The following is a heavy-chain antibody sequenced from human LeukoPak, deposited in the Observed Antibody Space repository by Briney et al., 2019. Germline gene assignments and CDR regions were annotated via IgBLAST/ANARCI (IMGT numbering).Heavy chain of an antibody. CDR1: GYTFTTYN. CDR2: ISGYNGNT. Sequence: GASVKVSCKASGYTFTTYNINWVRQAPGQGLEWMGWISGYNGNTNYAQKLQGRVTMTTDTSTSTAYMELRSLKSEDTAVYYCARVRDGYNDAYDIWGQGTMVTVSS. J-gene: IGHJ3*02. CDR3: ARVRDGYNDAYDI. V-gene: IGHV1-18*01. D-gene: IGHD5-24*01.